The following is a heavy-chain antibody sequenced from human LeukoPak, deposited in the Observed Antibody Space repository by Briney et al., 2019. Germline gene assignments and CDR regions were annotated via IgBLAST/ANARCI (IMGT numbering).Heavy chain of an antibody. D-gene: IGHD3-16*01. J-gene: IGHJ4*02. CDR3: TRGAGWLIDY. Sequence: IPSETLSLTCTVSDDSISDYYRGWIRQPPGKGLEWIGYFHNSGTSTYNPSLKSRVTISAGTSKNQFSLKLNSLTTADTAVYYCTRGAGWLIDYWGQGILVTVSS. CDR1: DDSISDYY. CDR2: FHNSGTS. V-gene: IGHV4-59*01.